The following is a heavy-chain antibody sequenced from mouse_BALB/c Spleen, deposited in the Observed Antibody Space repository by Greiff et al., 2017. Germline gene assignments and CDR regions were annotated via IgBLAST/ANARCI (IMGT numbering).Heavy chain of an antibody. J-gene: IGHJ2*01. V-gene: IGHV8-11*01. D-gene: IGHD1-2*01. CDR2: IWWNDNK. CDR3: ARIERGSHYYGYYFDY. Sequence: QVTLKVSGPGILQPSQTLSLTCSFSGFSLSTYGIGVGWIRQPSGKGLEWLAHIWWNDNKYYNTALKSRLTISKDTSNNQVFLKIASVDTADTATYYCARIERGSHYYGYYFDYWGQGTTLTVSS. CDR1: GFSLSTYGIG.